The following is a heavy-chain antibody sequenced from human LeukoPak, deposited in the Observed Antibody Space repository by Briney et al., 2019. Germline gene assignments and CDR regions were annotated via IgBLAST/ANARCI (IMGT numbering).Heavy chain of an antibody. CDR3: AREFPYYYDSSGYYEV. V-gene: IGHV4-39*07. Sequence: PSETLSLTCTVSGGSISSSSYYWGWIRQPPGKGLEWIGSIYYSGSTCYNPSLKSRVTISVDTSKNQFSLKLSSVTAADTAVYYCAREFPYYYDSSGYYEVWGQGTLVTVSS. CDR1: GGSISSSSYY. J-gene: IGHJ4*02. D-gene: IGHD3-22*01. CDR2: IYYSGST.